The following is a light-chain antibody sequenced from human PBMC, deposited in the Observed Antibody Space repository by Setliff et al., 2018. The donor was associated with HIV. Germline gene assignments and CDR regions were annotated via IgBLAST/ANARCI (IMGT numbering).Light chain of an antibody. Sequence: QSVLTQPASVSGSPGQSITSSCTGTSSDVGSYNLVSWYQQHPAKAPKLIIYEGNQRPSGVSTRFSGSKPGNTASLTISGLQAEDEGDYYCCSFAGSSTSVFGTGTKVTVL. V-gene: IGLV2-23*01. CDR3: CSFAGSSTSV. CDR2: EGN. CDR1: SSDVGSYNL. J-gene: IGLJ1*01.